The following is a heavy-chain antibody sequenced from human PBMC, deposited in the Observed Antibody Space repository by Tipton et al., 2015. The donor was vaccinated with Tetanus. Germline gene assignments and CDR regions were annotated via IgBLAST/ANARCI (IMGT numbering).Heavy chain of an antibody. J-gene: IGHJ6*02. CDR2: MNPNSGNT. D-gene: IGHD6-13*01. V-gene: IGHV1-8*01. CDR1: GYTFTSYD. Sequence: QMQLVQSGAEVKKPGASVKVSCKASGYTFTSYDLNWVRQATGQGLEWMGWMNPNSGNTGYAQKFQGRVTMTRNTSISTVYMELSSLRSEDTAVYYCARESGIAAPSVGMDVWGQGTTVTVSS. CDR3: ARESGIAAPSVGMDV.